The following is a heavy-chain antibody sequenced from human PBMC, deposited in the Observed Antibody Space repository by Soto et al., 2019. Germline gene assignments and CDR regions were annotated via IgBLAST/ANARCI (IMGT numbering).Heavy chain of an antibody. D-gene: IGHD2-21*02. CDR3: AGAPFCGGDCYRFDY. Sequence: EVQLVETGGGLIQPGGSLRLSCAASGFSVSSNYMSWVRQAPGKGLEWVSFIYSGDSTFYTDSVKGRFTISRDNSKNTLYLQMNSLRAEDTAVYYCAGAPFCGGDCYRFDYWGQGTLVTVSS. J-gene: IGHJ4*02. V-gene: IGHV3-53*02. CDR2: IYSGDST. CDR1: GFSVSSNY.